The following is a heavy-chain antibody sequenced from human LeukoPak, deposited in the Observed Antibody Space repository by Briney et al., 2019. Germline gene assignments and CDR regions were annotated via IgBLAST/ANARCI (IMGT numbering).Heavy chain of an antibody. V-gene: IGHV3-9*01. CDR1: GFTFDDYA. D-gene: IGHD3-10*01. Sequence: GGSLRLSCAASGFTFDDYAMHWVRQAPGKGLEWVSDISWNSGSIGYADSVKGRFTISRDNAKNSLYLQMNSLRAEDTALYYCAKDRRHYYGSGNSGMDVRGQGTTVTVSS. CDR3: AKDRRHYYGSGNSGMDV. CDR2: ISWNSGSI. J-gene: IGHJ6*02.